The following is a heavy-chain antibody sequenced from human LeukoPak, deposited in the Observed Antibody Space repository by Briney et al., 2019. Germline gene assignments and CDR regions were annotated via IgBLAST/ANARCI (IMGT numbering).Heavy chain of an antibody. D-gene: IGHD2-15*01. CDR3: AKRGKDRALYYFDY. Sequence: PGGSLRLSCAASGFTFDDYGMSWVRQAPGKGLEWVSAISGSGGSTYYADSVKGRFTISRDNSKNTLYLQMNSLRAEDTAVYYCAKRGKDRALYYFDYWGQGTLVTVSS. CDR2: ISGSGGST. J-gene: IGHJ4*02. CDR1: GFTFDDYG. V-gene: IGHV3-23*01.